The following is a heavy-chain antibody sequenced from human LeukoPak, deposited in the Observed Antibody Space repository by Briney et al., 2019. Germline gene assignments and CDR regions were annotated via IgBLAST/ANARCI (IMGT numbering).Heavy chain of an antibody. D-gene: IGHD2-15*01. Sequence: GGSLRLSCAASGFTFDDYAMHWVRQAPGKGLEWVSGISWNSGSIGYADSVKGRFTISRDNAKNSLYLQMSSLRAEDTALYYCAKDHCSGGSCYFDYWGQGTLVTVSS. CDR3: AKDHCSGGSCYFDY. CDR2: ISWNSGSI. V-gene: IGHV3-9*01. CDR1: GFTFDDYA. J-gene: IGHJ4*02.